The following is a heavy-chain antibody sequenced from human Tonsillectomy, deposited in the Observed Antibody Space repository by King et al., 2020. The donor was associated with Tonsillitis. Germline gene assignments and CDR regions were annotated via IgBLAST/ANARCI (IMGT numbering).Heavy chain of an antibody. CDR1: GYTFINYG. J-gene: IGHJ3*01. CDR2: ISHYNGKT. D-gene: IGHD3-9*01. V-gene: IGHV1-18*01. CDR3: ARDLCGYDIMTAYYSSGFDV. Sequence: QLVQSGAEVKKPGASVKVSCTTSGYTFINYGISWLRQAPGQGLVWMGWISHYNGKTEYTQNLQDRFTMTTDTSTEKAYMELRSLRSDDTAVYYCARDLCGYDIMTAYYSSGFDVWGQGTMVTVSS.